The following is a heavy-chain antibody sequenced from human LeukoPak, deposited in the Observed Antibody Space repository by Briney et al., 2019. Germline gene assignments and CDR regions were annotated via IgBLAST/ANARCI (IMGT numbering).Heavy chain of an antibody. D-gene: IGHD1-26*01. Sequence: SSETLSLTCAVYGGSFSGYYWSWIRQPPGKGLEWIGDINHSGSTNYNPSLKSRVTISVDTSKNQFSLRLSSVTAADTAVYYCARRARGTYLYYFDYWGQGTLVSVSS. J-gene: IGHJ4*02. CDR3: ARRARGTYLYYFDY. CDR1: GGSFSGYY. V-gene: IGHV4-34*01. CDR2: INHSGST.